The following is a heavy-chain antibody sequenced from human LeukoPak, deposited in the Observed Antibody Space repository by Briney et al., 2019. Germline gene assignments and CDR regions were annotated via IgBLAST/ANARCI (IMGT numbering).Heavy chain of an antibody. Sequence: SQTLSLTCTVSGGSISSGGYYWSWIRQHPGKGLEWIGHIYYSGSTYYNPSLNSRVTISVDTSKNQFSLKLSSVTAADTAVYYCARVLAAQSDAYGMDVWGQGTTVTVSS. CDR3: ARVLAAQSDAYGMDV. D-gene: IGHD6-6*01. CDR2: IYYSGST. J-gene: IGHJ6*02. V-gene: IGHV4-31*03. CDR1: GGSISSGGYY.